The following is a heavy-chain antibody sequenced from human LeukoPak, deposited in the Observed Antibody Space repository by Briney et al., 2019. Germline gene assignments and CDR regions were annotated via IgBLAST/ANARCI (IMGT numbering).Heavy chain of an antibody. CDR3: ARGYRGIS. J-gene: IGHJ4*02. Sequence: KSSETLSLTCTVSGGSISSSSYYWGWIRQPPGKGLEWIGYIYYSGSTNYNPSLKSRVTISVDTSKNQFSLKLSSVTAADTAVYYCARGYRGISWGQGTLVTVSS. V-gene: IGHV4-61*05. CDR2: IYYSGST. D-gene: IGHD3-16*01. CDR1: GGSISSSSYY.